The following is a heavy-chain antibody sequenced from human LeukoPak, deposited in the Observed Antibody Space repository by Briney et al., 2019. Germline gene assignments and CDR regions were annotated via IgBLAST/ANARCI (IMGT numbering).Heavy chain of an antibody. CDR1: GYTFTSFG. Sequence: ASVKVSCKPSGYTFTSFGISWVRQAPGQGLEWMGWIGAYNGDTNYAQKFQGRVTMTTDTSTSTAYMDLRSLRSDDTDVYYCTRDHCRGDNCPSFDYWGQGTLVTVSS. CDR3: TRDHCRGDNCPSFDY. V-gene: IGHV1-18*04. D-gene: IGHD2-15*01. J-gene: IGHJ4*02. CDR2: IGAYNGDT.